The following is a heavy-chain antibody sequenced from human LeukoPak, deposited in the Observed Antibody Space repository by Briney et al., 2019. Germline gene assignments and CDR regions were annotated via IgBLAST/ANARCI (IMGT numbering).Heavy chain of an antibody. D-gene: IGHD6-13*01. J-gene: IGHJ4*02. CDR1: GFTFNNYW. V-gene: IGHV3-7*01. Sequence: GGSLRLCCLASGFTFNNYWMTWVRQAPGKGLGWVANIQQDGSQKTYVDSVRGRFTISRDNAKNSLYLQMNSVRAEDTAVYYCVRDSYTNTWHEEGRDFWGQGTLVTVSS. CDR3: VRDSYTNTWHEEGRDF. CDR2: IQQDGSQK.